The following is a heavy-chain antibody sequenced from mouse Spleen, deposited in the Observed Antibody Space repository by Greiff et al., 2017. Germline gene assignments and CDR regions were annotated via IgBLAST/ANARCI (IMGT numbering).Heavy chain of an antibody. V-gene: IGHV1-63*02. J-gene: IGHJ1*01. CDR2: IYPGGGYT. Sequence: QVQLQQSGAELVRPGTSVKISCKASGYTFTNYWLGWVKQRPGHGLEWIGDIYPGGGYTNYNEKFKGKATLTADTSSSTAYMQLSSLTSEDSAVYFCAREGHYWYFDVWGAGTTVTVSS. D-gene: IGHD3-3*01. CDR1: GYTFTNYW. CDR3: AREGHYWYFDV.